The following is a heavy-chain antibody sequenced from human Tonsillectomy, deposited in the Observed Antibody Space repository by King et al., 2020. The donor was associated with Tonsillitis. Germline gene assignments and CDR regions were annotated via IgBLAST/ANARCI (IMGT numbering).Heavy chain of an antibody. D-gene: IGHD2-21*02. CDR2: IVVGSGNT. CDR1: GFTFTSSA. Sequence: QLVESGPEVKKPGTSVKVSCKASGFTFTSSAVQWVRQARGQRLEWRGGIVVGSGNTIYAQKFQERVTITRDMSTSTAYMELSSLISDDTAVYYYAASDDSYYYDDMDVWGQGTTVTVSS. CDR3: AASDDSYYYDDMDV. V-gene: IGHV1-58*01. J-gene: IGHJ6*02.